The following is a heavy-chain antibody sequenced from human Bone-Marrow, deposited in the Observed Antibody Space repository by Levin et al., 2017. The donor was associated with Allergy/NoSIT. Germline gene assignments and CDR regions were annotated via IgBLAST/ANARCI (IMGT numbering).Heavy chain of an antibody. CDR1: GDTFSSYD. D-gene: IGHD6-6*01. Sequence: RGESLKISCKASGDTFSSYDINWVRQASGQGLEWMGWMNPKSGNTVYAQKFQGRVTMTRNTSISTAYMDLSSLRSDDTAVYYCATGQGHLVGPPWGQGTLVTVSS. J-gene: IGHJ5*02. CDR2: MNPKSGNT. CDR3: ATGQGHLVGPP. V-gene: IGHV1-8*01.